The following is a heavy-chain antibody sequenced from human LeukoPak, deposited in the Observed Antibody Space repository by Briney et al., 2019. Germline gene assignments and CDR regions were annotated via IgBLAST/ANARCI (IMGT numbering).Heavy chain of an antibody. Sequence: PSETLSLTCAVYGGSFSGYYWSWIRQPPGKGLEWIGEINHSGGTNYNPSLKSRVTISVDTSKNQFSLKLSSVTAADTAVYYCARATMTTVTDWGQGTLVTVSS. J-gene: IGHJ4*02. CDR2: INHSGGT. CDR1: GGSFSGYY. CDR3: ARATMTTVTD. D-gene: IGHD4-11*01. V-gene: IGHV4-34*01.